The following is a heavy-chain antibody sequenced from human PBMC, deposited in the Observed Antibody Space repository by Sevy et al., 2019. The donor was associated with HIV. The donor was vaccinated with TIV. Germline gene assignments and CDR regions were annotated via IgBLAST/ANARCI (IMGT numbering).Heavy chain of an antibody. CDR3: AKDDYDSRGYSFLDD. J-gene: IGHJ4*02. Sequence: GGSLRLSCAASGFTFSSYGMHWVRQAPGKGLEWVAFIRYDGSNKYYADSVKGRFTISRDNSKNTLYLQMNSLRAEDTAVDYVAKDDYDSRGYSFLDDWGQGTLVTVSS. CDR1: GFTFSSYG. V-gene: IGHV3-30*02. D-gene: IGHD3-22*01. CDR2: IRYDGSNK.